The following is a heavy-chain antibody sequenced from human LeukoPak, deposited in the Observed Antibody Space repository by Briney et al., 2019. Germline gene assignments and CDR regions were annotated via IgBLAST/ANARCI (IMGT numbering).Heavy chain of an antibody. CDR3: TTDPDIVVVPAALYADY. J-gene: IGHJ4*02. CDR1: GFTFSNAW. V-gene: IGHV3-15*01. D-gene: IGHD2-2*01. CDR2: FKTKIDGGTT. Sequence: PGGSLRLSCGASGFTFSNAWMSWVRQAPGKGLEGVARFKTKIDGGTTDYAAPVKGRFTISRDDSKNTLYLQMNSLKTEDTAVYYCTTDPDIVVVPAALYADYWGQGTLVTVSS.